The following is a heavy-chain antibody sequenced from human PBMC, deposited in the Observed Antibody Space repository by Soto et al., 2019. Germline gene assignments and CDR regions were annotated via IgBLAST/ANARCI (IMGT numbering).Heavy chain of an antibody. J-gene: IGHJ5*02. V-gene: IGHV1-8*01. CDR2: MNPNSGNT. Sequence: GVSVEVSCDASRYTSRTYALNWVRQATEQGRAWMGRMNPNSGNTASARKCQGRVTLPRNTSISTVYMELSRMTSDDTAVHSCARETQSNYYHSSGHFSLDPCGQGTLVTVYS. CDR1: RYTSRTYA. D-gene: IGHD3-22*01. CDR3: ARETQSNYYHSSGHFSLDP.